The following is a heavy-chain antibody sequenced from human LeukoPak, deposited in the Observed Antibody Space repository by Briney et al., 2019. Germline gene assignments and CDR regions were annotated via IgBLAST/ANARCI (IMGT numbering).Heavy chain of an antibody. Sequence: GGSLRLSWAASGFTFSNYWMHWVRQAPGKGLVWVPRINSDGSSTTYADSVKGRFTISRDNAKNTLYLQMNSPRAEDTAVYYCARDYGRSRDYGMDVWGQGTTVTVSS. CDR1: GFTFSNYW. CDR2: INSDGSST. CDR3: ARDYGRSRDYGMDV. J-gene: IGHJ6*02. D-gene: IGHD3-10*01. V-gene: IGHV3-74*01.